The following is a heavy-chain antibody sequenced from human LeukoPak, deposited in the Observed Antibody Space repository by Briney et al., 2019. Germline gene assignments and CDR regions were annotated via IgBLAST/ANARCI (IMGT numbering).Heavy chain of an antibody. Sequence: GGSLRLSCAASGFTFSSHSMNWVRQAPGKGLEWVSSISSGSSYIYYADPLKGRFTISTDNAKNSLYLKMNSLRAEDTAVYCCARGGSSPDSWGQGTLVTVSS. CDR3: ARGGSSPDS. CDR1: GFTFSSHS. V-gene: IGHV3-21*01. CDR2: ISSGSSYI. D-gene: IGHD2-2*01. J-gene: IGHJ4*02.